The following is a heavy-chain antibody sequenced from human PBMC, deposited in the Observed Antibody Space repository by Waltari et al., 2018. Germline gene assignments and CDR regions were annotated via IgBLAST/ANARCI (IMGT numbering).Heavy chain of an antibody. V-gene: IGHV1-69*14. J-gene: IGHJ5*02. D-gene: IGHD3-10*01. CDR2: IIPILGTA. CDR1: GGTFRSYA. CDR3: ARDGTMVRGVIGNWFDH. Sequence: QVQLVQSGAEVKKPGSSVKVSCKASGGTFRSYAISWVRQAPGQGLEWMGGIIPILGTANYSQKFQGRVTITADKSTSTAYMELSSLRSEDTAVYYCARDGTMVRGVIGNWFDHWGQGTLVTVSS.